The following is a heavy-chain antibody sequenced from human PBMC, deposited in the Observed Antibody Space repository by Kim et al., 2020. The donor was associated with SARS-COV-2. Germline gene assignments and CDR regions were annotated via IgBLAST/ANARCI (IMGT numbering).Heavy chain of an antibody. D-gene: IGHD1-1*01. Sequence: ASVKVSCKASGYTFSGYYVHWVRQAPGQGLEWMGRINLNNGDTIFAQKFQDRVTLTRDTSISTAYMELNNLKSDDTVVYYCARGSERSDNWFDPWGQGTLVTVSS. CDR1: GYTFSGYY. J-gene: IGHJ5*02. CDR3: ARGSERSDNWFDP. V-gene: IGHV1-2*05. CDR2: INLNNGDT.